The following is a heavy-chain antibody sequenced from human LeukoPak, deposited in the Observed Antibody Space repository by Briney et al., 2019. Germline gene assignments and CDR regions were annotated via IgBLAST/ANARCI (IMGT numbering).Heavy chain of an antibody. J-gene: IGHJ4*02. CDR3: ARGGRAAAGLSYY. V-gene: IGHV4-59*01. Sequence: SETLSLTCAVYGGSFGGYQWSWIRQPPGKGLEWIGYIYYSGSTNYNPSLKSRVTISVGTSKNQFSLKLSSVTAADTAVYYCARGGRAAAGLSYYWGQGTLVTVSS. CDR2: IYYSGST. CDR1: GGSFGGYQ. D-gene: IGHD6-13*01.